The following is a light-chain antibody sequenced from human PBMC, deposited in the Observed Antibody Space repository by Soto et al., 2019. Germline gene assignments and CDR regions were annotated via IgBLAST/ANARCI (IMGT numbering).Light chain of an antibody. CDR1: HNVDNNY. Sequence: ENVLTQSPGTLSLSPGERATLSCRASHNVDNNYLAWYQQKPGQTPRVLLYAASGRAPGIPDRFSGSGSGPDFTLTISRLEPEDFAVYYCQQYGGSPWTFRQGTKVEFK. J-gene: IGKJ1*01. CDR3: QQYGGSPWT. V-gene: IGKV3-20*01. CDR2: AAS.